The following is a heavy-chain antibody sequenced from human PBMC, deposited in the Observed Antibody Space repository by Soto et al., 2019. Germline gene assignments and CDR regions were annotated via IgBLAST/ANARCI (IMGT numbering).Heavy chain of an antibody. V-gene: IGHV3-48*02. D-gene: IGHD5-18*01. Sequence: EVQLVESGGGLVQPGESLRLSCTASGITFSSYSMNWVRQAPGKGQEWLSYISSSKTTYADSVKGRFTISRDNAKNSVYLQMNSLRDEDTVVYYCVGDQDVHTPMVHGNYWGRGTRVTVSS. CDR2: ISSSKTT. J-gene: IGHJ4*02. CDR1: GITFSSYS. CDR3: VGDQDVHTPMVHGNY.